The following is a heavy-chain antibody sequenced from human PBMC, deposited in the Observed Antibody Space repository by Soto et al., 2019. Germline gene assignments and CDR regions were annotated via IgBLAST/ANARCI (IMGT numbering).Heavy chain of an antibody. D-gene: IGHD2-21*01. CDR1: GFSLSTAGEG. V-gene: IGHV2-5*02. CDR2: IYWDGDT. Sequence: QITLKESGPALVKPKETLTLTCTFAGFSLSTAGEGVGWVRQPAGGALEWLALIYWDGDTRLTPSLKSRLTTTMDTTKNEVVLTVANMDSVDPGTYFYAYDQTCGGSSGFRRFAPWGPGTLVTVSS. J-gene: IGHJ5*02. CDR3: AYDQTCGGSSGFRRFAP.